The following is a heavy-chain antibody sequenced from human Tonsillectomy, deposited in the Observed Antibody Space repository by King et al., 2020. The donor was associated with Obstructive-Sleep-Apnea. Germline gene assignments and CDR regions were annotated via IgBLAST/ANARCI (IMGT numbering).Heavy chain of an antibody. V-gene: IGHV3-30*18. CDR2: MSYDGSNK. CDR3: AKDPVLLGSGSYPDY. D-gene: IGHD3-10*02. Sequence: VQLVESGGGVVQPGRSLRLSCAASGFTFSSYGMHWVRQAPGKGLEWVAVMSYDGSNKCYADSVKGRFTISRDNSNNTLYLQMNSLRAEDTAVYYCAKDPVLLGSGSYPDYWGQGTLVTVSS. J-gene: IGHJ4*02. CDR1: GFTFSSYG.